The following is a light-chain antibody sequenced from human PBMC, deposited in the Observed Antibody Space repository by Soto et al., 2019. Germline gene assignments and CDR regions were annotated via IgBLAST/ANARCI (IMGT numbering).Light chain of an antibody. CDR1: QNIRSR. J-gene: IGKJ1*01. CDR2: DAS. CDR3: KQYNSFSWT. Sequence: DFQMTQSPSTLSASVGDRVTITCRASQNIRSRLAWFQQKPGKAPKLLIYDASSLESGVPSRFSGSGSGTEFTLTISGLQPDDFATYYCKQYNSFSWTFGQGTKVDIK. V-gene: IGKV1-5*01.